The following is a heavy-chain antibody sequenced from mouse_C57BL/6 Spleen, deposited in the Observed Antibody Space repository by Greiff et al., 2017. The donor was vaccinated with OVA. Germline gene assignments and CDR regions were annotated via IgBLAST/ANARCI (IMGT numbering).Heavy chain of an antibody. J-gene: IGHJ1*03. CDR1: GYTFTDYE. V-gene: IGHV1-15*01. Sequence: QVQLQQSGAELVRPGASVTLSCKASGYTFTDYEMHWVKQTPVHGLEWIGAIDPETGGTAYNQKFKGKAILTADKSSSTAYMELRSLTSEDSAVYYCTKDDYDRYFDVWGTGTTVTVSS. CDR3: TKDDYDRYFDV. CDR2: IDPETGGT. D-gene: IGHD2-4*01.